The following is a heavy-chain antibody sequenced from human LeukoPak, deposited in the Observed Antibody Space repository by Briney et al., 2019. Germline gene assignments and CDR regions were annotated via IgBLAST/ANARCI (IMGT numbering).Heavy chain of an antibody. V-gene: IGHV4-59*08. CDR2: IYYSGST. CDR1: GGSISSYY. D-gene: IGHD6-19*01. J-gene: IGHJ4*02. Sequence: LETLSLTCTVSGGSISSYYWSWIRQPPGKGLEWIGYIYYSGSTNYNPSLKSRVTISVDTSKNQFSLKLSSVTAADTAVYYCASLAVAGTIDYWGQGTLVTVSS. CDR3: ASLAVAGTIDY.